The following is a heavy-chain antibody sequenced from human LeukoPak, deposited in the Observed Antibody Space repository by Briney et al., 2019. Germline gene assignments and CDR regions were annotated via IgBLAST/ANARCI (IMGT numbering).Heavy chain of an antibody. CDR1: GFTFSSYW. Sequence: GGSPRLSCAASGFTFSSYWMHWVRQAPGKGLVWVSRINSDGSSTSYADSVKGRFTISRDNAKNTLYLQMNSLRAEDTAVYYCARVGYSYGCDYWGQGTLVTVSS. D-gene: IGHD5-18*01. CDR3: ARVGYSYGCDY. J-gene: IGHJ4*02. CDR2: INSDGSST. V-gene: IGHV3-74*01.